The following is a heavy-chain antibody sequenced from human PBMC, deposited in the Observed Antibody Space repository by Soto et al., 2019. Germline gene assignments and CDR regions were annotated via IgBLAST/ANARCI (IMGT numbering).Heavy chain of an antibody. CDR3: ARASGSSYWFDP. Sequence: VKVSCKVSGYTLTELSMHWVRQAPGKGLEWMGCFNPDNGNTIYAQKLQGRVTMTTDTSTSTAYMELRSLRSDDTAVYYCARASGSSYWFDPWGQGTLVTVSS. V-gene: IGHV1-24*01. CDR2: FNPDNGNT. J-gene: IGHJ5*02. CDR1: GYTLTELS. D-gene: IGHD1-26*01.